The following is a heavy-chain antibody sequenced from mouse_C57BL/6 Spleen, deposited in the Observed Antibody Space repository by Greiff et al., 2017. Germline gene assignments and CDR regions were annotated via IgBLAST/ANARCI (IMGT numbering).Heavy chain of an antibody. V-gene: IGHV1-19*01. J-gene: IGHJ3*01. CDR3: ARQTAQATSSFAY. CDR2: INPYNGGT. Sequence: VQLKESGPVLVKPGASVKMSCKASGYTFTDYYMNWVKQSLGKSLEWIGVINPYNGGTSYNQKFKGKATLTVDKSSSTAYMELNSLTSEDSAVYYCARQTAQATSSFAYWGQGTLVTVSA. D-gene: IGHD3-2*02. CDR1: GYTFTDYY.